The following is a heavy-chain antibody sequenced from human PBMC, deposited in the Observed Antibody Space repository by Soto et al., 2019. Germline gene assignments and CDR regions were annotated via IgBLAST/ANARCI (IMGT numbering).Heavy chain of an antibody. V-gene: IGHV3-15*05. J-gene: IGHJ4*02. Sequence: GVSLRLSCVASGVTFSNAWMSWVRQAPGKGLEWVGRIKSKTDGGTTDYAAPVKGRFTISRDNAKNTLYLQMNSLRAEDTAVYYSARDMKDFRSGYSQKDVSDYWGQGTVVTVSS. CDR1: GVTFSNAW. D-gene: IGHD3-3*01. CDR3: ARDMKDFRSGYSQKDVSDY. CDR2: IKSKTDGGTT.